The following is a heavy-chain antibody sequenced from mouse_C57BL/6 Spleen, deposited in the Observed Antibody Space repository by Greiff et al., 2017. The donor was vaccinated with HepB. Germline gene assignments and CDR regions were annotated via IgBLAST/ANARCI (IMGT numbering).Heavy chain of an antibody. CDR2: INPNNGGT. Sequence: EVQLQQSGPELVKPGASVKISCKASGYTFTDYYMNWVKQSHGKSLEWIGDINPNNGGTSYNQKFKGKATLTVDKSSSTAYMELRSLTSEDSAVYYCAASYYDYDEGFAYWGQGTLVTVSA. V-gene: IGHV1-26*01. D-gene: IGHD2-4*01. CDR1: GYTFTDYY. CDR3: AASYYDYDEGFAY. J-gene: IGHJ3*01.